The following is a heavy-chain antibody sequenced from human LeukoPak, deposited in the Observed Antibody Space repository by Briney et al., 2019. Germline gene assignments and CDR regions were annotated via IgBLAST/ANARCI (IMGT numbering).Heavy chain of an antibody. CDR3: ARRISTMTQFDY. V-gene: IGHV4-59*01. D-gene: IGHD2-2*01. CDR2: ISYSGDI. CDR1: GGSISSYY. J-gene: IGHJ4*02. Sequence: SETLSLTCTVSGGSISSYYWSWIRQPPGKGLEWIGYISYSGDITYNPSLKSRVTISIDSSKNQFSLYLRSVTAADTAVYYWARRISTMTQFDYWGQGTLVTVSS.